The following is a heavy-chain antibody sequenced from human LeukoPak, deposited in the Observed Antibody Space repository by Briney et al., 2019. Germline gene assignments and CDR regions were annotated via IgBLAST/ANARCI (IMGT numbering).Heavy chain of an antibody. CDR2: IWYDGSKK. CDR3: ARVSSSWAYYYGMDV. Sequence: GGSLRLSCAASGFTSSTYGMHWVRQAPGKGLEWVAVIWYDGSKKYYADSVKGRFTISRDNVKNTLYLQMNSLRAEDTAVYYCARVSSSWAYYYGMDVWGQGTTVTVSS. V-gene: IGHV3-33*08. D-gene: IGHD6-13*01. J-gene: IGHJ6*02. CDR1: GFTSSTYG.